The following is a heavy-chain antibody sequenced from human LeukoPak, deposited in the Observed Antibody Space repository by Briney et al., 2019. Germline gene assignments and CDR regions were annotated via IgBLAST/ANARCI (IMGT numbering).Heavy chain of an antibody. CDR1: GGSISSYY. J-gene: IGHJ6*03. CDR2: IYYSGRT. Sequence: SETLSLTCTVSGGSISSYYWSWIRQPPGKGLEWIGYIYYSGRTNYNPSLKSRVTISVDTSKNQFSLKLSSVTAADTGVYYCAREGSSSSMGYYYYMDVWGKGTTVTVSS. CDR3: AREGSSSSMGYYYYMDV. D-gene: IGHD6-6*01. V-gene: IGHV4-59*01.